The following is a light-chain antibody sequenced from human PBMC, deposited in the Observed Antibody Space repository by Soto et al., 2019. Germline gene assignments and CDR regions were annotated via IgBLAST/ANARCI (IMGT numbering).Light chain of an antibody. J-gene: IGKJ3*01. CDR2: DAS. V-gene: IGKV1-27*01. CDR3: PKYNAAHTPVT. CDR1: QGIGNS. Sequence: DIQMTQSPSSLSASVGDRVNITCRASQGIGNSLACYQQRPGKFPNLLIFDASTLHSGVPSRFSGSGSGTYFTLTINSLQPEDVANYYCPKYNAAHTPVTFGPGTKVEIK.